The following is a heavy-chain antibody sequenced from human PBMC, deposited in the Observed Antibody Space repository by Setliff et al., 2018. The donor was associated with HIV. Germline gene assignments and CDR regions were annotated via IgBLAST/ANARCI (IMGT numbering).Heavy chain of an antibody. CDR2: VNPDGSEK. CDR1: GFTFSPHW. J-gene: IGHJ4*02. V-gene: IGHV3-7*01. Sequence: PGGSLRLSCVGSGFTFSPHWITWVRQAPGKGLEWVANVNPDGSEKYYVDSVKGRFTISRDNAKNSVNLQMNSLRAEDTAVYYCARDDRIHQWFGPDYWGQGTLVTVSS. CDR3: ARDDRIHQWFGPDY. D-gene: IGHD5-18*01.